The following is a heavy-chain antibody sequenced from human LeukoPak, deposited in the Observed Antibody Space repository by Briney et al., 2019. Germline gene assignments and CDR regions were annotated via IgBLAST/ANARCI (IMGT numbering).Heavy chain of an antibody. V-gene: IGHV4-34*01. CDR3: ARTMEGYCSGGSCYQYSYYMDV. CDR1: GGFFSGYY. J-gene: IGHJ6*03. D-gene: IGHD2-15*01. Sequence: PSETLSLTRAVYGGFFSGYYWSWIRQPPGKGLEWMGEINHSVNTNSKPSLKSRVTISVDTSKNQFSLKLTSVTAADTAVYYCARTMEGYCSGGSCYQYSYYMDVWGKGTTVTVSS. CDR2: INHSVNT.